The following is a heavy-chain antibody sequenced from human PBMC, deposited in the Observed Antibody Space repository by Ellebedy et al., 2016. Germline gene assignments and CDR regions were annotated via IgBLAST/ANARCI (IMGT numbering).Heavy chain of an antibody. CDR3: AKDIIRIIAAAGQFDL. Sequence: SLKISCAASGFTFDDYAMHWVRQAPGKGLEWVSGISWNSGSIGYADSVKGRFTISRDNAKNSLYLQMNSLRAEDTALYYCAKDIIRIIAAAGQFDLWGRGTLVTVSS. V-gene: IGHV3-9*01. CDR1: GFTFDDYA. J-gene: IGHJ2*01. CDR2: ISWNSGSI. D-gene: IGHD6-13*01.